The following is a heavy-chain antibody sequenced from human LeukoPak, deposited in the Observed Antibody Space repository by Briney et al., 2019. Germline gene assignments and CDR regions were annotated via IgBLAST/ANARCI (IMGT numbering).Heavy chain of an antibody. CDR2: INSDGSST. Sequence: GGSVRLSCAASGFTFSSYWMHWVRQAPGKGLVWVSRINSDGSSTSYEDSVKGRFTISRDNAKNTLYLQMNSLRAEDTAVYYCSLDTYYFDYWGQGTLVTVSS. J-gene: IGHJ4*02. V-gene: IGHV3-74*01. CDR1: GFTFSSYW. CDR3: SLDTYYFDY. D-gene: IGHD3/OR15-3a*01.